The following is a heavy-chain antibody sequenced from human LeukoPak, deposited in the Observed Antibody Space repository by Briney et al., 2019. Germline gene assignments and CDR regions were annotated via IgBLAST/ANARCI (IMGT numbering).Heavy chain of an antibody. V-gene: IGHV4-34*01. D-gene: IGHD6-19*01. Sequence: SETLSLTCAVYGGSFSGYYWSWIHQPPGKGLEWIGEINHSGSTNYNPSLKSRVTISVDTSKNQFSLKLSSVTAADTAVYYCATGAVAGSNWFDPWGQGTLVTVSS. J-gene: IGHJ5*02. CDR1: GGSFSGYY. CDR3: ATGAVAGSNWFDP. CDR2: INHSGST.